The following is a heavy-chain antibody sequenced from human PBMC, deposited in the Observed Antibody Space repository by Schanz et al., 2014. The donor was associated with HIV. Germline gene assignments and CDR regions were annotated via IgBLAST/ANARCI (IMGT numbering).Heavy chain of an antibody. D-gene: IGHD1-26*01. V-gene: IGHV1-8*02. J-gene: IGHJ6*02. Sequence: QVQLVQSGAEVKEPGASVKVSCKPYGHIFTGYLMHWVRQASGLGLEWMGWMNPSTGNSGYAQMFQVRVTMTRDTSISTAYLEVDSLKSEDTSVYYCARGPKWEGLMDVWGQGTTVTVSS. CDR1: GHIFTGYL. CDR2: MNPSTGNS. CDR3: ARGPKWEGLMDV.